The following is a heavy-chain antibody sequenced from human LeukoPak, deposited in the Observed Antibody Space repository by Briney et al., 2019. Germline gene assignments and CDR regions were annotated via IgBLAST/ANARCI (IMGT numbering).Heavy chain of an antibody. CDR2: INWNGGST. CDR3: ARVYYYGSGSQGNDY. Sequence: GGSLRVSCAASGFTFDDYGMSWVRQAPGKGLEWVSGINWNGGSTGYADSVKGRFTISRDNAKNSLYLQMNSLRAEDTALYYCARVYYYGSGSQGNDYWGQGTLVTVSS. CDR1: GFTFDDYG. J-gene: IGHJ4*02. D-gene: IGHD3-10*01. V-gene: IGHV3-20*04.